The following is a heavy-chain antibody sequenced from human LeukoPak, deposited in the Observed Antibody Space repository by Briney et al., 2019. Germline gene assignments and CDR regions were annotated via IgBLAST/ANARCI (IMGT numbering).Heavy chain of an antibody. CDR2: IKSDGSET. D-gene: IGHD2-15*01. J-gene: IGHJ4*02. V-gene: IGHV3-7*01. Sequence: GGSLRLSCAASGFMFSTYWMTWVRQAPGKGLEWVANIKSDGSETYYVDSVKGRFTISRDNTKNLLYLQMNSLRGEDAAVYHCGGFGYEAGVDLWGQGTLVSVSS. CDR1: GFMFSTYW. CDR3: GGFGYEAGVDL.